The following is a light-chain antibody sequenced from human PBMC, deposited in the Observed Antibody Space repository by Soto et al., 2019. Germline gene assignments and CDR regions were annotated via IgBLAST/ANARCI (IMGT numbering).Light chain of an antibody. V-gene: IGLV1-40*01. CDR2: GNN. J-gene: IGLJ1*01. Sequence: QSALTQPPSVSGAPGQRVTISCTGSSSNIGPNYDVHWYQQLPGAAPKLLIYGNNNRPSGVPDRFSGSKSDTSASLAITGLQAEDEADYYCQSYDITQSGCVFGSGTKVTAL. CDR1: SSNIGPNYD. CDR3: QSYDITQSGCV.